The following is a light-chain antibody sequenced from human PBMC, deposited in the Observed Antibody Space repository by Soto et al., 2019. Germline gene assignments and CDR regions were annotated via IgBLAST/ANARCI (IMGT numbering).Light chain of an antibody. V-gene: IGLV1-51*01. Sequence: QSVMTQPPSVSAPPGQKVTISCSGSSSNIGGNSVSWYQQLPGTAPKLLIYDDNKRPSGIPDRFSGSKSGTSATLGITGFQTGDEADYYCGSWDSSLSAYVFGTGTKLTVL. CDR1: SSNIGGNS. CDR2: DDN. J-gene: IGLJ1*01. CDR3: GSWDSSLSAYV.